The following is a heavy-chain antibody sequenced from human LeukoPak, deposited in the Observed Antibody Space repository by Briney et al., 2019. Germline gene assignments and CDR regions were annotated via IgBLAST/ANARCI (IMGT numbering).Heavy chain of an antibody. CDR2: ITTYNGNR. J-gene: IGHJ4*02. Sequence: GASVKVSCKASVYTLSEYGISWVRQAPGQGLEWVGWITTYNGNRKYAEKFQGRVTMTTDTSTSTYYMEMRSLRSDDTAIYYCARDCSNGVCFPRDYWGQGTQLTVST. V-gene: IGHV1-18*01. CDR1: VYTLSEYG. CDR3: ARDCSNGVCFPRDY. D-gene: IGHD2-8*01.